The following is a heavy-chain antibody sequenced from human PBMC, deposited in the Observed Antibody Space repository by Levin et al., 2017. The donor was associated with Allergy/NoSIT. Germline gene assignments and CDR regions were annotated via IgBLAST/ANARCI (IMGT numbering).Heavy chain of an antibody. CDR3: ARDRSRMVLKGHYYGLDV. V-gene: IGHV3-11*01. J-gene: IGHJ6*02. Sequence: PEGSLRLSCEASGFTFSDYYMSWIRQTPGKGLEFIAYISSSGSTMYYADSVKGRFTISRDDAKNSLYLQMDSLRADDTAVYYCARDRSRMVLKGHYYGLDVWGLGTTVTVSS. CDR2: ISSSGSTM. D-gene: IGHD2-8*01. CDR1: GFTFSDYY.